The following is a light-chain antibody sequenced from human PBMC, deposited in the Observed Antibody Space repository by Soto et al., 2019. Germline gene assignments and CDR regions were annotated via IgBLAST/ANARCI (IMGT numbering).Light chain of an antibody. Sequence: QSVLTQPASVSGSPGQSITISCTGTSRDVGGYNYVSWYQQHPGKAPKLMIYEVSNRPSGVSNRFSGSKSDNTASLTISGLQAEDEADYYCSSYTSRSTFVFGHGNKVSV. CDR3: SSYTSRSTFV. J-gene: IGLJ1*01. V-gene: IGLV2-14*01. CDR2: EVS. CDR1: SRDVGGYNY.